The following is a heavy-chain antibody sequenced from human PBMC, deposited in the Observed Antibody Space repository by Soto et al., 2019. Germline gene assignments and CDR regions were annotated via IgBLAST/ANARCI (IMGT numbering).Heavy chain of an antibody. CDR3: AKMTSGSYGPNYGMDV. V-gene: IGHV3-23*01. CDR1: GXTFSKYS. CDR2: LHERGSSP. Sequence: GSLRLSCAASGXTFSKYSMSWVRQAPGKGLEWISALHERGSSPYYADSVKGRFNISRDNSKNTLYLQMNSLRAEDTAVYYCAKMTSGSYGPNYGMDVWGQGTTGTVSS. D-gene: IGHD5-18*01. J-gene: IGHJ6*02.